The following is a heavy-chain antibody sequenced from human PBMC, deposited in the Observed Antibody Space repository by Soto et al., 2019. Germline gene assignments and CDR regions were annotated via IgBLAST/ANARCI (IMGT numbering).Heavy chain of an antibody. CDR3: ARELHYYDSSGYYDY. CDR2: ISAGNGNT. D-gene: IGHD3-22*01. CDR1: GYTFTSYA. Sequence: ASVKVSCKASGYTFTSYAMHWVRQAPGQRLEWMGWISAGNGNTKYSQKFQGRVTITRDTSASTAYMELSSLRSEDTAVYYCARELHYYDSSGYYDYWGQGTLVTVSS. V-gene: IGHV1-3*01. J-gene: IGHJ4*02.